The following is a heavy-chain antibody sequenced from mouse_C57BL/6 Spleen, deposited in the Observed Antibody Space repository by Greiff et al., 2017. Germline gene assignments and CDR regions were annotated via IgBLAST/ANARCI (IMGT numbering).Heavy chain of an antibody. CDR2: IHPNSGST. V-gene: IGHV1-64*01. CDR1: GYTFTSYW. D-gene: IGHD2-2*01. CDR3: ARGGYQSLFDY. J-gene: IGHJ2*01. Sequence: QVQLQQSGAELVKPGASVKLSCKASGYTFTSYWMHWVKQRPGQGLEWIGMIHPNSGSTNYNEKFKSKATLTVDKSSSTAYMQLSSLTSEDSAVYYCARGGYQSLFDYWGQGTTLTVSS.